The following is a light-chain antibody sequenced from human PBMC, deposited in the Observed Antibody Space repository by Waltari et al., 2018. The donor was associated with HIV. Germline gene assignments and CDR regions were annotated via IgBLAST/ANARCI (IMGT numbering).Light chain of an antibody. CDR3: QSYDISLSGWV. V-gene: IGLV1-40*01. Sequence: QSVLTQPPSVSVAPGQRVTISCTGTSSNIGAGFDVPWYQQLPGTVPKVLIYNNTDRPSGVPDRFSGSKSATSASLAITGLQAEDEANYYCQSYDISLSGWVFGGGTKLTVL. CDR1: SSNIGAGFD. J-gene: IGLJ2*01. CDR2: NNT.